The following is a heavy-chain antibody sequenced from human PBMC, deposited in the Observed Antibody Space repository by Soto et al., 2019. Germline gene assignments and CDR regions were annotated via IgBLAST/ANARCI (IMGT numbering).Heavy chain of an antibody. CDR3: ARVILGYCSSTSCSLSWFDP. CDR1: GGSFSGYY. D-gene: IGHD2-2*01. V-gene: IGHV4-34*01. Sequence: SSETLSLTCAVYGGSFSGYYWSWIRQPPGKGLEWIGEINHSGSTNYNPSLKSRVTISVDTSKNQFSLKLSSVTAADTAVYYCARVILGYCSSTSCSLSWFDPWGQGTLVTVSS. CDR2: INHSGST. J-gene: IGHJ5*02.